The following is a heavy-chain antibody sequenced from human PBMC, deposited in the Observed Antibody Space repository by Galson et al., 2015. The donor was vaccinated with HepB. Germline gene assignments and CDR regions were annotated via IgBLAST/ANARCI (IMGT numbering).Heavy chain of an antibody. CDR1: GFTFSSYS. CDR2: ISSSSSYI. Sequence: SLRLSCAAPGFTFSSYSMNWVRQAPGKGLEWVSSISSSSSYIYYADSVKGRFTISRDNAKNSLYLQMNSLRAEDTAVYYCARDSSCSGGSCYTNWFDPWGQGTLVTVSS. V-gene: IGHV3-21*01. J-gene: IGHJ5*02. CDR3: ARDSSCSGGSCYTNWFDP. D-gene: IGHD2-15*01.